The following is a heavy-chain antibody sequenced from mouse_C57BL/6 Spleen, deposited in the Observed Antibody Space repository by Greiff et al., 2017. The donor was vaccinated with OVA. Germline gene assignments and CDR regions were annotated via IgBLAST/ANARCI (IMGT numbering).Heavy chain of an antibody. CDR1: GYSITSGYY. J-gene: IGHJ2*01. CDR3: ASLLLHYFDY. V-gene: IGHV3-6*01. Sequence: ESGPGLVKPSQSLSLTCSVTGYSITSGYYWYLIRPFPGNLLEWMGYIRYDGSNNYTPSLNNPISLTRDPSQNPFFLKLNSVTTEDTATDYCASLLLHYFDYWGQGTTLTVSS. CDR2: IRYDGSN. D-gene: IGHD2-10*01.